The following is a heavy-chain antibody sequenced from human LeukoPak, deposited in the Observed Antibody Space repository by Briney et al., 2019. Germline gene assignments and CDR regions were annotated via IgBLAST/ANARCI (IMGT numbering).Heavy chain of an antibody. CDR2: ISDDGSNK. J-gene: IGHJ6*02. V-gene: IGHV3-30-3*01. Sequence: GGSLRLSCAASGFTFSSYAMHWVRQAPGKGLEWVAVISDDGSNKYYADSVKGRFTISRDNSKNTLYLQMNSLRAEDTAVYYCARDLNYDFWSGYFSRNYYYGMDVWGQGTTVTVSS. CDR1: GFTFSSYA. D-gene: IGHD3-3*01. CDR3: ARDLNYDFWSGYFSRNYYYGMDV.